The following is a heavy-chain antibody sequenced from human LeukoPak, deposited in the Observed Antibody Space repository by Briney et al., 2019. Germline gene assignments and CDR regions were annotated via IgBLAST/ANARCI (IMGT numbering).Heavy chain of an antibody. CDR1: GFTFDDYA. CDR2: ISWNSGSI. D-gene: IGHD4-17*01. J-gene: IGHJ3*02. Sequence: GGSLRLSCAASGFTFDDYAMHWVRQAPGKGLEWVSGISWNSGSIGYADSVKGRFTISRDNAKNSLYLQMNSLRAEDTALYYCAKEVYGDDAFGIWGQGTMVTVSS. CDR3: AKEVYGDDAFGI. V-gene: IGHV3-9*01.